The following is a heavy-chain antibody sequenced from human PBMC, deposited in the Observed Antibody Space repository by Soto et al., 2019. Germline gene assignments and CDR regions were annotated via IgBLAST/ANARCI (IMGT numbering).Heavy chain of an antibody. CDR1: GGTFSSYA. CDR2: IIPIFGTA. CDR3: ARDLHDAFDI. J-gene: IGHJ3*02. V-gene: IGHV1-69*13. Sequence: ASVKVSCKASGGTFSSYAISWVRQAPGQGLEWMGGIIPIFGTANYAQKFQGRVTITADESTSTAYMELSSLRSEDTAVYYCARDLHDAFDIWGQGTMVTVSS.